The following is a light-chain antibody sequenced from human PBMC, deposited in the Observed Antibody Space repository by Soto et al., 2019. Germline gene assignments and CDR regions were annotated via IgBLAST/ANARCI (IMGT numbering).Light chain of an antibody. CDR2: DSS. CDR1: QSVGRY. CDR3: QQYGSSPLLT. V-gene: IGKV3-11*02. J-gene: IGKJ4*01. Sequence: EMVLTQSPATLSLSPGDRATLSCRASQSVGRYLAWYQQRPGQAPRLLIYDSSNRVTGIPARFSGNGSGRDFTLTISSLEPEDFAVYYCQQYGSSPLLTFGGGTKVEIK.